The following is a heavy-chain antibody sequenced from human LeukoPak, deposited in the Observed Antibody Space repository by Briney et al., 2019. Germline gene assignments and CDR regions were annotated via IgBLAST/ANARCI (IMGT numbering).Heavy chain of an antibody. CDR2: ISSSSSTI. CDR3: ARDRGASYSAIDY. CDR1: GFTFSSYS. Sequence: GGSLRLSCAASGFTFSSYSMNWVRQAPGKGLEWVSFISSSSSTIYYADSVKGRFTISRDNAKNSLYLQMNSLSAEDTAVYYCARDRGASYSAIDYWGQGTLVTVSS. V-gene: IGHV3-48*04. J-gene: IGHJ4*02. D-gene: IGHD1-26*01.